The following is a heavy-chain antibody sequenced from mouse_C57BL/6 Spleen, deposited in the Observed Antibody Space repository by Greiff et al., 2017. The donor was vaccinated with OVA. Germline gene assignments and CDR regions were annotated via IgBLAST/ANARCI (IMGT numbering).Heavy chain of an antibody. V-gene: IGHV1-64*01. CDR1: GYTFTSYW. Sequence: VQLQQPGAELVKPGASVKLSCKASGYTFTSYWMHWVKQRPGQGLEWIGMIHPNSGSTNYNEKFKSKATLTVEKSSSTAYMQLSSLTSEGSAVYYCARFITTVVGPYFDVWGTGTTVTVSS. CDR3: ARFITTVVGPYFDV. J-gene: IGHJ1*03. D-gene: IGHD1-1*01. CDR2: IHPNSGST.